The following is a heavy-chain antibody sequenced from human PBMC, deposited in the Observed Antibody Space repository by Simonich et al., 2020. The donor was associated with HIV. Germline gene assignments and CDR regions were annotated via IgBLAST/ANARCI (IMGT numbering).Heavy chain of an antibody. CDR2: INPNSGGT. J-gene: IGHJ4*02. CDR3: ARDLREFWNNFSSDY. Sequence: QEQLVQSGAEVKKPGASVKVSCKASGYTFTDYYIHWVRQAPGQGRECMYRINPNSGGTNDAQKFKGRVTRTRDTSISTAFMELSSLGSDDTALYYCARDLREFWNNFSSDYWGQGTLVTVSS. D-gene: IGHD3-3*01. CDR1: GYTFTDYY. V-gene: IGHV1-2*06.